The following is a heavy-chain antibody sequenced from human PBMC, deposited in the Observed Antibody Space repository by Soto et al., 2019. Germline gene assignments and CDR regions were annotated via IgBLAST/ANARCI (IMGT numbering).Heavy chain of an antibody. CDR2: FDPEDGET. V-gene: IGHV1-24*01. J-gene: IGHJ4*02. D-gene: IGHD3-10*01. Sequence: QVQLVQSGAEVKKPGASVKVSCKVSGYTLTELSMHWVRQAPGKGLEWMGGFDPEDGETIYAQQFQGRVTMTEDTSTDTAYMELSSLRSEDTAVYYCATGYNYYGSGSYNFDYWGQGTLVTVSS. CDR3: ATGYNYYGSGSYNFDY. CDR1: GYTLTELS.